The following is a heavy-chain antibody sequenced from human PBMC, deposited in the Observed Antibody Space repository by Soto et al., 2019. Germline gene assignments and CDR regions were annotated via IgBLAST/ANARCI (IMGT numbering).Heavy chain of an antibody. J-gene: IGHJ4*02. Sequence: SETLSLTCTVSGGSISSSSYYWGWIRQPPGKGLEWIGSIYYSGSTYYNPSLKSRVTISVDTSKNQFSLKLSSVTAADTAVYYCAAGGNYDDYWGQGTLVTVSS. V-gene: IGHV4-39*01. CDR2: IYYSGST. CDR1: GGSISSSSYY. CDR3: AAGGNYDDY.